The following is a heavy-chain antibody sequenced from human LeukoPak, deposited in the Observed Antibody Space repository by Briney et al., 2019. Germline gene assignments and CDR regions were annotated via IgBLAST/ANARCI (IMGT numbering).Heavy chain of an antibody. CDR1: GFSFSSYW. CDR2: IKHDGSEK. CDR3: ASDKLDY. V-gene: IGHV3-7*01. J-gene: IGHJ4*02. Sequence: GGSLRLSCAASGFSFSSYWMSWVRQAPGKGLEWLANIKHDGSEKYYMDSVKGRFTISRDNAKNSLYLQMNSLRAEDTAVYYCASDKLDYWGQGTLVTVSS.